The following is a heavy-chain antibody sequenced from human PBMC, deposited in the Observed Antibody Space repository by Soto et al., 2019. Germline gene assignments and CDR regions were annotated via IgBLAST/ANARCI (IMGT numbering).Heavy chain of an antibody. V-gene: IGHV3-74*01. D-gene: IGHD3-22*01. CDR2: INSDGSST. J-gene: IGHJ4*02. Sequence: GGSLRLSCAASGFTFSGNWMHWVRQAPGKGLVWVSRINSDGSSTSYADSVKGRFIISRDNAKNTLYLQMNSLRAEDTAVYYCARFGTYYESSGYLYWGLGTLVTVSS. CDR3: ARFGTYYESSGYLY. CDR1: GFTFSGNW.